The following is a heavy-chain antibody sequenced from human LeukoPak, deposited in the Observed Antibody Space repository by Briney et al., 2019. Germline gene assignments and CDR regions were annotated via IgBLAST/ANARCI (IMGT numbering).Heavy chain of an antibody. CDR3: NTQERGSAGYCSGGRCYIDY. CDR2: IIIKTDGGTT. CDR1: AFTFSNAW. D-gene: IGHD2-15*01. V-gene: IGHV3-15*01. Sequence: GGSLRLSCAASAFTFSNAWMNWVRQAPGKGCEWVGRIIIKTDGGTTDYAAAVKGRFTISTGDSKNTLYLQTHSLKPEETAVYYCNTQERGSAGYCSGGRCYIDYWRQGTLVSVCS. J-gene: IGHJ4*02.